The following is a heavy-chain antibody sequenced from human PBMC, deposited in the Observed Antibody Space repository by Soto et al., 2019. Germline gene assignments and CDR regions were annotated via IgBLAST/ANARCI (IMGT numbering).Heavy chain of an antibody. CDR2: INAGNGNT. J-gene: IGHJ5*02. Sequence: ASVKVSCKASGYTFTSYAMHWVRQAPGQRLEWMGWINAGNGNTKYSQKFQGRVTITRDTSASTAYMELSSLRSEDTAVYYCASLYNWNYGGNWFDPWGQGTLVTV. V-gene: IGHV1-3*01. D-gene: IGHD1-7*01. CDR3: ASLYNWNYGGNWFDP. CDR1: GYTFTSYA.